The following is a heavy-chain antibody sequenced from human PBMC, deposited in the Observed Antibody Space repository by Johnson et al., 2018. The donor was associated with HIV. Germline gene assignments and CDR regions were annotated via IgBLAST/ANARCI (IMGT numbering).Heavy chain of an antibody. J-gene: IGHJ3*02. Sequence: QVQLVESGGGVVQPGGSLRLSCAASGFTFSSYGMHWVRQAPGKGLEWVAFIRYDGSNKYYADSVKGRFTISRDNSKNTLYLQMNSLRAEDTAVYYCARESVNSRPGAFDIWGQGTMITVSS. V-gene: IGHV3-30*02. D-gene: IGHD2-8*01. CDR2: IRYDGSNK. CDR1: GFTFSSYG. CDR3: ARESVNSRPGAFDI.